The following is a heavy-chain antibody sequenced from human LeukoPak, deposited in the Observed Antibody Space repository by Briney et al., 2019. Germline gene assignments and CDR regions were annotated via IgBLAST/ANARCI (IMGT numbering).Heavy chain of an antibody. Sequence: PGGSLRLSCAASGFPFRSYTMNWVRQAPGKGLEWLSYISSSSSPLYYADSVKGRFTISRDNAKNSLYLQMNSLRDEDTAVYYCATEDSGRFHWGQGTLVTVSS. CDR3: ATEDSGRFH. CDR2: ISSSSSPL. V-gene: IGHV3-48*02. J-gene: IGHJ4*02. D-gene: IGHD6-19*01. CDR1: GFPFRSYT.